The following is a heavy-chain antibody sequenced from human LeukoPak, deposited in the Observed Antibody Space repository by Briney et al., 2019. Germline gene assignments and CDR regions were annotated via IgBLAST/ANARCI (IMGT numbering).Heavy chain of an antibody. D-gene: IGHD2-2*01. CDR2: INHSGST. J-gene: IGHJ4*02. V-gene: IGHV4-34*01. CDR1: GGSFSGYY. CDR3: ARLQLHLDY. Sequence: SETLSLTCAIYGGSFSGYYWSWIRQPPGKGLEWIGEINHSGSTNYNPSLKSRVTISVDTSKNQFSLKLSSVTAADTAVYYCARLQLHLDYWGQGTLVTVSS.